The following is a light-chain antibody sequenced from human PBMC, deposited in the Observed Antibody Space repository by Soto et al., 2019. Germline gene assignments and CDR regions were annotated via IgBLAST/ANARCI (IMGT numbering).Light chain of an antibody. CDR2: EVS. J-gene: IGLJ1*01. CDR1: SSDVGGYNY. CDR3: SSYAGSNNLRV. Sequence: QSALTQPPSASGSPGQSVTISCTGTSSDVGGYNYVSWYQQHPGKAPKLMIYEVSKRPSGVPDRFSGSKSGNTASLTVSGLLAEEEADYYCSSYAGSNNLRVFGTGTKLTVL. V-gene: IGLV2-8*01.